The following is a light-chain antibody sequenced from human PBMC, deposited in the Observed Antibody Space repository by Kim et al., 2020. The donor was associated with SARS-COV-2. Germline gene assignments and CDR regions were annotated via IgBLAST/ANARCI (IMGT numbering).Light chain of an antibody. J-gene: IGLJ1*01. CDR2: EVT. V-gene: IGLV2-8*01. CDR3: SSYAGTHYV. Sequence: PGQSVTISCTGTSSDVGAYNYVSWYQQHPGKGPKLIIYEVTKRPSGVPDRFSGSKSDNTASLTVSGLQPEDEADYYCSSYAGTHYVFGTGTRVTVL. CDR1: SSDVGAYNY.